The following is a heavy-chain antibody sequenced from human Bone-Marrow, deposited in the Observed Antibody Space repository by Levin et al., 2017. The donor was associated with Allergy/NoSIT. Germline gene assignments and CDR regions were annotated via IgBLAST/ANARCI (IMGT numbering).Heavy chain of an antibody. V-gene: IGHV3-33*01. CDR2: IWYDGSNK. CDR1: GFPFSTYG. D-gene: IGHD4-23*01. J-gene: IGHJ4*02. Sequence: LSLTCAASGFPFSTYGMHWVRQAPGKGLEWVAVIWYDGSNKYYADSVKGRFTISRDNSKNTLYLQMNSLRAEDTAVYYCARAVGPFDYWGQGALVTVSS. CDR3: ARAVGPFDY.